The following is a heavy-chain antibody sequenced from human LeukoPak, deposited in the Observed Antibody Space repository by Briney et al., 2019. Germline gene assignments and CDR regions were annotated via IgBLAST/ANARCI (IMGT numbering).Heavy chain of an antibody. CDR1: GGSISSSSYY. J-gene: IGHJ4*02. CDR3: ARHSSDSSGYYFPLWY. V-gene: IGHV4-39*01. Sequence: SETLSLACAVSGGSISSSSYYWGWIRQPPGKGLEWIGSIYYSGSTYYNPSLKSRVTISLDTSKSQFSLKLSSVTAADTAVYYCARHSSDSSGYYFPLWYWGQGTLVTVSS. D-gene: IGHD3-22*01. CDR2: IYYSGST.